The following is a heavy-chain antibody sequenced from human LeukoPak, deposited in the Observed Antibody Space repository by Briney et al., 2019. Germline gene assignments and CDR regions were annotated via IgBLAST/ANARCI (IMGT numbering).Heavy chain of an antibody. CDR1: GDSISSGDYY. CDR3: ASRKLGDDY. Sequence: SETLSLTCTVSGDSISSGDYYWSWILQPAGKGLEWIGRISSSGSTNYNPSLKSRVTISADTSQNQFSLKLSSVTAADTAVYYCASRKLGDDYWGQGTLVTVSS. D-gene: IGHD7-27*01. V-gene: IGHV4-61*02. CDR2: ISSSGST. J-gene: IGHJ4*02.